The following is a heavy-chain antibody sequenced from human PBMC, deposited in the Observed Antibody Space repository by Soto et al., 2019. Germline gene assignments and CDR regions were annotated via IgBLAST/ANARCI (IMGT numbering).Heavy chain of an antibody. CDR1: RYTFTCYS. D-gene: IGHD3-22*01. CDR2: INPNSGGT. Sequence: SVKLCSEDSRYTFTCYSMRWVRHAPGQGLEWMGWINPNSGGTNYAQKFQGWVTMTRDTSISTAYMELSRLRSDDTAVYYCAGSLQEGLRGPDYYDISGYSYGMDVWGQGTTVTVSS. J-gene: IGHJ6*02. V-gene: IGHV1-2*04. CDR3: AGSLQEGLRGPDYYDISGYSYGMDV.